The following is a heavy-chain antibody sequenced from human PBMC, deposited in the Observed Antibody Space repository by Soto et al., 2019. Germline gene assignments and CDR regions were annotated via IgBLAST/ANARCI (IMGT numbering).Heavy chain of an antibody. V-gene: IGHV4-30-4*02. D-gene: IGHD1-1*01. CDR1: GDSISSGDYY. Sequence: SETLSLTCTVSGDSISSGDYYWSWIRQPPGKGLEWIGCIYYSGNTYYNPSLKSRVTISVDTSKNQFSLKLSSVTAADKAVYYCARDLVQLERRGGWFDPWGQGTLVTVS. J-gene: IGHJ5*02. CDR3: ARDLVQLERRGGWFDP. CDR2: IYYSGNT.